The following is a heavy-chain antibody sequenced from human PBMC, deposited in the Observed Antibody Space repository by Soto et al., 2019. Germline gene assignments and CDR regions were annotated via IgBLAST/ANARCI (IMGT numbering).Heavy chain of an antibody. Sequence: ASVKVSCKASGYTFTNYYMHWVRQAPGQGLEWMGIINPSGGSTNYAQKFQGRVTMTRDTSTSTVYMELSSLRSEDTAVYYCASALAVRGYFDYWGQGTLVTVSS. CDR2: INPSGGST. CDR3: ASALAVRGYFDY. J-gene: IGHJ4*02. V-gene: IGHV1-46*01. D-gene: IGHD3-16*01. CDR1: GYTFTNYY.